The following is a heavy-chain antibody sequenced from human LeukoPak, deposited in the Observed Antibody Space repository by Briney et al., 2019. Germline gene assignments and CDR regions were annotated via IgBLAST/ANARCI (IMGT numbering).Heavy chain of an antibody. CDR2: IYYSGST. J-gene: IGHJ4*02. CDR3: ARGSPYGSGSYPFDY. CDR1: GGSISSGGYY. D-gene: IGHD3-10*01. V-gene: IGHV4-31*03. Sequence: SETLSLTCTVSGGSISSGGYYWSWIRQHPGKGLEWIGYIYYSGSTYYNPSLKSRVTISVDTSKNQFSLKLSSVTAADTAVYYCARGSPYGSGSYPFDYWGQGTLVTVSS.